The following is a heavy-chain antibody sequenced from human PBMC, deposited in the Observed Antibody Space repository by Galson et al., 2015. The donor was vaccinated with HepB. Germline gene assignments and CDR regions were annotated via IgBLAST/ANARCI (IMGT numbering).Heavy chain of an antibody. Sequence: SLRLSCAASGFTFSSYAMSWVRQAPGKGLEWVSAISGSGGSTYYADSVKGRFTISRDNAKNTVYLQMNSLRAEDTAVYYCAKTTPKRGYYYGMDVWGQGTTVTVSS. CDR1: GFTFSSYA. J-gene: IGHJ6*02. D-gene: IGHD1-14*01. CDR3: AKTTPKRGYYYGMDV. V-gene: IGHV3-23*01. CDR2: ISGSGGST.